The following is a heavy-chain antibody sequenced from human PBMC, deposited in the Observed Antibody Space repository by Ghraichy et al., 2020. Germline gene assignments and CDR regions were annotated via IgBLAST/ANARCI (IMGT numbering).Heavy chain of an antibody. V-gene: IGHV3-7*03. D-gene: IGHD4-23*01. CDR2: INHDGSEK. CDR3: AGGNSADY. Sequence: GESLNISCAASGLTFSSYWMSWVRQAPGKGLEWVANINHDGSEKYYVDSVKGRFTISRDNAENSVYLQMNSLRVEDTAVYYCAGGNSADYWGQGTLVTVSS. CDR1: GLTFSSYW. J-gene: IGHJ4*02.